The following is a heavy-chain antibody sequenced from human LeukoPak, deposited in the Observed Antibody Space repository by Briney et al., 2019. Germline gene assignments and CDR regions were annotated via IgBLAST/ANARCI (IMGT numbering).Heavy chain of an antibody. CDR1: GDSVSRTDAG. CDR3: ARGGLVRGSINSLIAFDV. CDR2: TYYRSIWYKDDAGWYK. D-gene: IGHD3-10*01. J-gene: IGHJ3*01. V-gene: IGHV6-1*01. Sequence: SQTPLLTCGISGDSVSRTDAGWSWIRQSPSRGLEWLGRTYYRSIWYKDDAGWYKDDAGSLKSRITINVDPVMNQFSLQLNSVTPEDTALYYCARGGLVRGSINSLIAFDVWGQGIMVTVSS.